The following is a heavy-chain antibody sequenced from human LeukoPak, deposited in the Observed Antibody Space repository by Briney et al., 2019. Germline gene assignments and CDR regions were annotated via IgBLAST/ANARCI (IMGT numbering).Heavy chain of an antibody. V-gene: IGHV4-61*02. Sequence: MASQTLSLTCTVSGGSISSGSYYWSWIRQPAGKGLEWIGRIYTSGSTNYNPSLKSRVTISVDTSKNQFSLKLSSVTAADTAVYYCARDLLGGTWDAFDIWGQGTMVTVSS. CDR2: IYTSGST. CDR3: ARDLLGGTWDAFDI. J-gene: IGHJ3*02. CDR1: GGSISSGSYY. D-gene: IGHD2-15*01.